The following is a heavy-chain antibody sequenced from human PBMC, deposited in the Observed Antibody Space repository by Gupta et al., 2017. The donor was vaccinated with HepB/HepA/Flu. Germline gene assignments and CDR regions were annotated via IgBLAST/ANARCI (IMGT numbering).Heavy chain of an antibody. CDR1: GLSFTRNA. CDR3: AKDLHFWSAMDV. D-gene: IGHD3-3*02. J-gene: IGHJ6*03. CDR2: IGSDINT. V-gene: IGHV3-23*01. Sequence: EVQLLESGGGLVQPGGSLRLSCAASGLSFTRNAMSWVRQAPGKGLGWVSGIGSDINTHYADSVKGRFTISRDNSKNTVYLQMNSLRAEDTAVYYCAKDLHFWSAMDVWGEGTTVTVSS.